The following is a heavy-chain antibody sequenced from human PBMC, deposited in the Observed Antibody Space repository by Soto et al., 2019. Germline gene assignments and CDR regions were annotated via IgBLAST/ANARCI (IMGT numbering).Heavy chain of an antibody. CDR1: GYTFTNSD. CDR3: ARRPHCSGGICYYGLDN. J-gene: IGHJ4*02. D-gene: IGHD2-15*01. Sequence: QVQLVQSGAEVKKPGASVKVSCKASGYTFTNSDINWVRQAPGQGLEWMGWMNPDSGHAAYAQKFQGRVTLTKSTSTSTVYMEMRSHGSEDTAVYYCARRPHCSGGICYYGLDNWGQGTLVTVSS. CDR2: MNPDSGHA. V-gene: IGHV1-8*01.